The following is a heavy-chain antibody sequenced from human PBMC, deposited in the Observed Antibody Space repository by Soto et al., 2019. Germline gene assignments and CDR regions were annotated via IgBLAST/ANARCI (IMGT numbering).Heavy chain of an antibody. CDR3: LGGIGYSYGYHAFDL. J-gene: IGHJ3*01. CDR1: GFTFSSYG. V-gene: IGHV3-30*03. Sequence: LRLSCAASGFTFSSYGMHWVRQAPGKGLEWVAVISYDGSNKYYADSVKGRFTISRDNSKNTLYLQMNSLRREDTSVYYCLGGIGYSYGYHAFDLWGQGTMVTVSS. D-gene: IGHD5-18*01. CDR2: ISYDGSNK.